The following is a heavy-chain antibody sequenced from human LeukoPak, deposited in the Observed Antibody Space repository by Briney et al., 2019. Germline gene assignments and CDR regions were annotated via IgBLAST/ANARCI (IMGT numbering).Heavy chain of an antibody. CDR2: IWYGGSNK. J-gene: IGHJ5*02. CDR3: ASYYGSGSSYKAGGDP. CDR1: GFTFSSYG. Sequence: PGGSLRLSCAASGFTFSSYGMHWVRQAPGKGLEWVAVIWYGGSNKYYADSVTGRFTISRGNSKNTLYLQMNSLRAEDTAVYYCASYYGSGSSYKAGGDPWGQGTLVTVSS. V-gene: IGHV3-33*08. D-gene: IGHD3-10*01.